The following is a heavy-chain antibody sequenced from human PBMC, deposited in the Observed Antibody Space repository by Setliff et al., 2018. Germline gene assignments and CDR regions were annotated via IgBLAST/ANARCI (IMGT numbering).Heavy chain of an antibody. CDR1: GYTFTSYG. Sequence: EASVKVSCKASGYTFTSYGVSWMRQAPGQGLEWMGWISVYSGDTNYAQKFQGRVTMTMDASITTVYMELSRLTSDDTAVYYCVRQDILTSYYMFDYWGQGTLVTVSS. D-gene: IGHD3-9*01. J-gene: IGHJ4*02. V-gene: IGHV1-18*01. CDR3: VRQDILTSYYMFDY. CDR2: ISVYSGDT.